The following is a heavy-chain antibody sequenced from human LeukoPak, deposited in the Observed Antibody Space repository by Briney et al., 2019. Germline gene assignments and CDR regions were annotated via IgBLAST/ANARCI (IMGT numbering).Heavy chain of an antibody. CDR2: TYYRSKWYT. J-gene: IGHJ5*02. Sequence: SQTLSLTCAISGDSVSSNSGVWTWIRQSPARGLEWLGRTYYRSKWYTDYAVSVKSRITFNPDASKNQFSLQLNSVTPEDTAVYYCAREDASGFIPSWGQGTLVTVSS. V-gene: IGHV6-1*01. CDR3: AREDASGFIPS. CDR1: GDSVSSNSGV. D-gene: IGHD5-12*01.